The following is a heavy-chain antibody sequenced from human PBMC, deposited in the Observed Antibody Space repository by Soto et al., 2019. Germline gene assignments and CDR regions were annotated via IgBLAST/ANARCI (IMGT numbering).Heavy chain of an antibody. CDR3: ARDHDEIMITFGGVIVRGYFDY. V-gene: IGHV3-21*01. J-gene: IGHJ4*02. CDR1: GFTFSSYS. CDR2: ISSSSSYI. Sequence: GGSLRLSCAASGFTFSSYSMNWVRQAPGKGLEWVSSISSSSSYIYYADSVKGRFTISRDNAKNSLYLQMNSLRAEDTAVYYCARDHDEIMITFGGVIVRGYFDYWGQGTLVTVSS. D-gene: IGHD3-16*02.